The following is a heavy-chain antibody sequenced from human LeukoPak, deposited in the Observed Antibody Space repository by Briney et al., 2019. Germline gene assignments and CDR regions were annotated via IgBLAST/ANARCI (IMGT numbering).Heavy chain of an antibody. CDR1: GGSISSYY. CDR3: ARRYCSGGSCYSGGNWFDP. J-gene: IGHJ5*02. D-gene: IGHD2-15*01. V-gene: IGHV4-59*08. Sequence: PSETMSRTCTVSGGSISSYYWSWIRQPPGKALEWIGYIYYSGSTNYNPSLKSRVTISVDTSKNQFSLKLSSVTAADTAVYYCARRYCSGGSCYSGGNWFDPWGQGTLVTVSS. CDR2: IYYSGST.